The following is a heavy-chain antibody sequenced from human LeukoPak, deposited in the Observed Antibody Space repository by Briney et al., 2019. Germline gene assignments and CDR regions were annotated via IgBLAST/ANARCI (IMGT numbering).Heavy chain of an antibody. V-gene: IGHV1-2*06. Sequence: ASVKASCKASGYTFTGYYMHWVRQAPGQGLEWMGRINPNSGGTNYAQKFQGRVTMTRDTSISTAYMELSRLRSDDTAVYYCASGYSSSWYGTHWGQGTLVTVSS. CDR2: INPNSGGT. J-gene: IGHJ4*02. D-gene: IGHD6-13*01. CDR3: ASGYSSSWYGTH. CDR1: GYTFTGYY.